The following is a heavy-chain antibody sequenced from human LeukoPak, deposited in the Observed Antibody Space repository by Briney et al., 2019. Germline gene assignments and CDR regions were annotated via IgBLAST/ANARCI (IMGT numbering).Heavy chain of an antibody. CDR3: ARDVGDKNSITIFGVVITGWFDP. CDR2: ISSSGSTI. V-gene: IGHV3-11*01. J-gene: IGHJ5*02. CDR1: GGSFSGYY. Sequence: KPSETLSLTCAVYGGSFSGYYWSWIRQAPGKGLEWVSYISSSGSTIYYADSVKGRFTISRDNAKNSLYLQMNSLRAEDTAVYYCARDVGDKNSITIFGVVITGWFDPWGQGTLVTVSS. D-gene: IGHD3-3*01.